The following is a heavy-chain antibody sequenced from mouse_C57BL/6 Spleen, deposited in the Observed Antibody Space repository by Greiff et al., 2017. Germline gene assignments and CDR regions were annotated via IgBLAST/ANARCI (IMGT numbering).Heavy chain of an antibody. CDR3: ARMVYDGYPFETY. CDR2: IHPNSGST. J-gene: IGHJ3*01. D-gene: IGHD2-3*01. Sequence: QVQLQQPGAELVKPGASVKLSCKASGYTFTSYWMHWVKQRPGQGLEWIGMIHPNSGSTNYNEKFKSKATLTVDKSSSTAYMQLSSLTSEDSAVYYCARMVYDGYPFETYWGQGTLVTVSA. CDR1: GYTFTSYW. V-gene: IGHV1-64*01.